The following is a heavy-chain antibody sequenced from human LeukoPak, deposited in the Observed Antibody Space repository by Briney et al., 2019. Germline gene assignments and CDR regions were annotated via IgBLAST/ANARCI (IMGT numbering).Heavy chain of an antibody. D-gene: IGHD2-2*01. J-gene: IGHJ4*02. CDR3: VNLGYCTTSSCQP. Sequence: PGGSLRLSCAASGFTFSSYAMSWVRQAPGKGLEWVSRITGDGSGTNYADSVKGRFTISRDNAKNTLYLQMNSLRVEDTAVYYRVNLGYCTTSSCQPWGQGTLVTVSS. V-gene: IGHV3-23*01. CDR1: GFTFSSYA. CDR2: ITGDGSGT.